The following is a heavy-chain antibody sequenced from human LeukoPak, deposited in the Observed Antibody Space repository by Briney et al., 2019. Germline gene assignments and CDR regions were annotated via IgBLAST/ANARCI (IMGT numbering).Heavy chain of an antibody. CDR2: IYTSGST. Sequence: SQTLSLTCTVSGGSINSGNYYWSWIRQPAGKGLEWIGRIYTSGSTNYNPSLKSRVTISLDTSKNQFSLKLSSVTAADTAVYYCARSYGWFDPWGQGTLVTVSS. CDR1: GGSINSGNYY. D-gene: IGHD3-10*01. J-gene: IGHJ5*02. CDR3: ARSYGWFDP. V-gene: IGHV4-61*02.